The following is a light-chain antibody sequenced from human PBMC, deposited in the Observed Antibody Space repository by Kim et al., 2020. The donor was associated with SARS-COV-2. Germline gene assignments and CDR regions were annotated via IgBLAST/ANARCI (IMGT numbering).Light chain of an antibody. J-gene: IGKJ4*01. CDR3: QHYGTPPFT. CDR1: QSIGSSSY. V-gene: IGKV3-20*01. CDR2: GAT. Sequence: EIVLTQSPGTLSLSPGERATLSCTASQSIGSSSYLAWYQQKPGQAPRVLIFGATRRATGIPDRFSGSGSGTDFTLSISRLEPEDFAVYVCQHYGTPPFTFGGGTKVDIK.